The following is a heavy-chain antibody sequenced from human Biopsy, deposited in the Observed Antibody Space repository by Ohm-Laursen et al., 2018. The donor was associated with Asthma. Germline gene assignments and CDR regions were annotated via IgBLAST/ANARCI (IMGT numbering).Heavy chain of an antibody. Sequence: SLRLSCAASGFTFSSYAMSWVRQAPGKGLEWVAVISYDGSNKYYADSVKGRFTISRDNSKNTLYLQMNSLRAEDTAVYYCAREGIAVAHFDFWGQGTLVTVSS. V-gene: IGHV3-30-3*01. CDR2: ISYDGSNK. D-gene: IGHD6-19*01. J-gene: IGHJ4*02. CDR3: AREGIAVAHFDF. CDR1: GFTFSSYA.